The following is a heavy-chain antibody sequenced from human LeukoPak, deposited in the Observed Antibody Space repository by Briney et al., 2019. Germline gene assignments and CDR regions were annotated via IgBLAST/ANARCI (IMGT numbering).Heavy chain of an antibody. D-gene: IGHD5-24*01. CDR2: INHSGST. J-gene: IGHJ4*02. CDR3: ARGWRWLQLKGLDY. V-gene: IGHV4-34*01. Sequence: SETLSLTCAVYGGSFSGYYWSWIRQPPGKGLEWIGEINHSGSTNYNPSLKSRVTISVGTSKNQFSLKLSSVTAADTAVYYCARGWRWLQLKGLDYWGQGTLVTVSS. CDR1: GGSFSGYY.